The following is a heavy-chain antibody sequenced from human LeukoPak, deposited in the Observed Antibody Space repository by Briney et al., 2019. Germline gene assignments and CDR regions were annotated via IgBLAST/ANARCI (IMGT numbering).Heavy chain of an antibody. CDR2: INTDGSGT. Sequence: GGSLRLSCAASGFTFSSYWMHWVRQAPGKGLVWVSRINTDGSGTTYADSVKGRFTISRDNAKNTLFLQMNSLRVEDTAVYYCARAGYCGGDCYRIVDPWGQGTLVTVSS. CDR3: ARAGYCGGDCYRIVDP. J-gene: IGHJ5*02. CDR1: GFTFSSYW. V-gene: IGHV3-74*01. D-gene: IGHD2-21*01.